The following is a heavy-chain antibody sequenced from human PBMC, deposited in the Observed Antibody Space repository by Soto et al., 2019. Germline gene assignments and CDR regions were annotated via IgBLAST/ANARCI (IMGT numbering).Heavy chain of an antibody. CDR1: GYTFTSYG. CDR3: ARDLHDIVVVPAAIHYYYYMDV. CDR2: ISAYNGNT. Sequence: ASVKFSYKASGYTFTSYGISWLRQAPGQGLEWMGWISAYNGNTNYAQKLQGRVTMTTDTSTSTAYMELRSLRSDDTAVYYCARDLHDIVVVPAAIHYYYYMDVWGKGTTVTVS. V-gene: IGHV1-18*01. J-gene: IGHJ6*03. D-gene: IGHD2-2*01.